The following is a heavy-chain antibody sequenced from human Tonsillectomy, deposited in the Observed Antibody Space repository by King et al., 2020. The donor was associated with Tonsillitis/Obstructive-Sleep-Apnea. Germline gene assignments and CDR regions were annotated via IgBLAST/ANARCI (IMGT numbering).Heavy chain of an antibody. CDR2: ISGSGGST. CDR1: GFTFSRFA. D-gene: IGHD3-9*01. Sequence: VQLLESGGGLVQPGGSLRLSCAASGFTFSRFAMSWVRQAPGKGLEWVSVISGSGGSTNYADSVKGRFTISRDNSKNTLYLQMNSLRAEDTAVYYCAKDLGIRYFDFIPSSLPFDPWGQGTLVTVSS. CDR3: AKDLGIRYFDFIPSSLPFDP. V-gene: IGHV3-23*01. J-gene: IGHJ5*02.